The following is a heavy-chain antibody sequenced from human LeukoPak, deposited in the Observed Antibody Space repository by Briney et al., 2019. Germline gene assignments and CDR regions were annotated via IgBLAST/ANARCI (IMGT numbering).Heavy chain of an antibody. V-gene: IGHV3-30*04. CDR3: VRGAYYYAY. Sequence: GRSLRLSCAASGFTFSSYAMHWVRQAPGKGLEWVAVISYDGSNKYYADSVKGRFTISRDNSKNTLYLQMNSLRVDDTGIYYCVRGAYYYAYWGQGALVTVSS. D-gene: IGHD3-10*01. CDR1: GFTFSSYA. J-gene: IGHJ4*02. CDR2: ISYDGSNK.